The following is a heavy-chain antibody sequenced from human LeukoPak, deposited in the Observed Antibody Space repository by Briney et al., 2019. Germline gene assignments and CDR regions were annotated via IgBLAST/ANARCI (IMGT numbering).Heavy chain of an antibody. CDR2: ISSSSSTI. V-gene: IGHV3-48*01. CDR1: GFTFSSYS. Sequence: GGSLRLSCAASGFTFSSYSMNWVRQAPGKGLEWVSYISSSSSTIYYADSVKGRFTISRDNAKNSLYLQVNSLRAEDTAVYYCAREVSSSSGGYYYYYYIDVWGKGTTVTVSS. D-gene: IGHD6-6*01. CDR3: AREVSSSSGGYYYYYYIDV. J-gene: IGHJ6*03.